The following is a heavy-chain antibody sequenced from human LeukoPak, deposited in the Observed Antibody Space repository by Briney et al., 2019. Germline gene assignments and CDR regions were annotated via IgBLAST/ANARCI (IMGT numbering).Heavy chain of an antibody. CDR2: ITGSGRGDST. V-gene: IGHV3-23*01. Sequence: GGSLRLSCAASGFTFSSSAMSWVRQAPGKGLEWVSSITGSGRGDSTNYADSVKGRFTISRDNSKSTLYLQMNSLRAEDTAVYYCARGADTGYSSDSWGQGTLVTVSS. CDR1: GFTFSSSA. CDR3: ARGADTGYSSDS. J-gene: IGHJ5*02. D-gene: IGHD6-19*01.